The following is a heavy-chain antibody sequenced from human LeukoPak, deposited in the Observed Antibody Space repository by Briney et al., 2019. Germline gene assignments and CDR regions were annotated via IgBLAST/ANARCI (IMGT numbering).Heavy chain of an antibody. J-gene: IGHJ4*02. CDR2: ISYDGSNK. CDR3: ARDYLLWFGELSLFFDY. Sequence: GGSLRLSCAASGFTFRNYWMSWVRRAPGKGLEWVAVISYDGSNKYYADSVKGRFTISRDNSKNTLYLQMNSLRAEDTAVYYCARDYLLWFGELSLFFDYWGQGTLVTVSS. V-gene: IGHV3-30-3*01. D-gene: IGHD3-10*01. CDR1: GFTFRNYW.